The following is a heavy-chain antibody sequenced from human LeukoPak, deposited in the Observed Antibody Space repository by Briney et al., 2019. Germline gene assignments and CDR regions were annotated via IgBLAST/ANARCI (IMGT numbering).Heavy chain of an antibody. CDR3: ARDIGTPYYYDCSGYSILY. V-gene: IGHV3-33*01. CDR1: GFTFSSYG. Sequence: GGSLRLSCAASGFTFSSYGMHWVRQAPGKGLEWVAVIWYDGSNKYYADSVKGRFTISRDNSKNTLYLQMNSLRAEDTAVYYCARDIGTPYYYDCSGYSILYWGQGTLVTVSS. D-gene: IGHD3-22*01. CDR2: IWYDGSNK. J-gene: IGHJ4*02.